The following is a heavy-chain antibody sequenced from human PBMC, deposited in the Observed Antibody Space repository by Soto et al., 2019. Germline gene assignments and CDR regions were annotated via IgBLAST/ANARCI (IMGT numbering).Heavy chain of an antibody. V-gene: IGHV3-30-3*01. CDR2: ISYDGSNK. J-gene: IGHJ6*03. D-gene: IGHD4-17*01. Sequence: GGSLRLSCAASGFTFSSYAMHWVRQAPGKGLEWVAVISYDGSNKYYADSVKGRFTISRDNAKNSLYLQMNSLRAEDTAVYYCARVPYGDPPDYYYYMDVWGKGTTVTVSS. CDR3: ARVPYGDPPDYYYYMDV. CDR1: GFTFSSYA.